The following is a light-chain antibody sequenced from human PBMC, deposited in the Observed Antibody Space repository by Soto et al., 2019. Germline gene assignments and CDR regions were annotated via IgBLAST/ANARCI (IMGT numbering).Light chain of an antibody. J-gene: IGKJ2*01. CDR1: QSISSSF. V-gene: IGKV3-20*01. Sequence: EIVLTQSPVTLSLSPGERAALSCRASQSISSSFLAWYQHKPGQAPRLLIHGASSRATGIPDRFSGSGSGTDFTLTISRLDPEDFAVYYCQLYGASLVTFGQGTKVDIK. CDR3: QLYGASLVT. CDR2: GAS.